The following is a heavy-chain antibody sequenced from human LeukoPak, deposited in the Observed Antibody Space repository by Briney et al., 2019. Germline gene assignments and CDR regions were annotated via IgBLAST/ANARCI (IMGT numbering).Heavy chain of an antibody. V-gene: IGHV3-15*01. J-gene: IGHJ4*02. CDR1: GFTLSNAW. CDR3: TTAPWHYDSSGSPG. Sequence: GGSLRLSCAASGFTLSNAWMSWVRQAPGTGLEWVGRIKSKTDGGTTDYAAPVKGRFTISRDDSKNTLYLQMDSLKTEDTAVYFCTTAPWHYDSSGSPGGGQGTLVTVSS. D-gene: IGHD3-22*01. CDR2: IKSKTDGGTT.